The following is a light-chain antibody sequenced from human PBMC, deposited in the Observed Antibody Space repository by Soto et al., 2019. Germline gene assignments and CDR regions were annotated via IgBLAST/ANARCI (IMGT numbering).Light chain of an antibody. CDR3: AAWDDSLSGVV. CDR2: RNN. CDR1: SSNIGSNY. V-gene: IGLV1-47*01. Sequence: QSVLTQPPSASGTPGQRVTISCSGSSSNIGSNYVYWYQQLPGTAPKLLMYRNNLRPSGVPDRFSGSKSGTSASLAISGLRSEDEADYYCAAWDDSLSGVVFGGGTKLTVL. J-gene: IGLJ2*01.